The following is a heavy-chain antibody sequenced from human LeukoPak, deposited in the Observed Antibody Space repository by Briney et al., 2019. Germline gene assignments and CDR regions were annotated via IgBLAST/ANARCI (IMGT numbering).Heavy chain of an antibody. D-gene: IGHD3-22*01. CDR1: GGSISSSSYY. CDR2: IYYSGST. Sequence: SETLSLTCTVSGGSISSSSYYWGWIRQPPGKGLEWFGSIYYSGSTYYNPSLKGRVAISVDTSKNQFSLKLSSVTAADTAVYYCATLRSITVIVVVSPGLFDYWGQGTLVSVSS. V-gene: IGHV4-39*01. CDR3: ATLRSITVIVVVSPGLFDY. J-gene: IGHJ4*02.